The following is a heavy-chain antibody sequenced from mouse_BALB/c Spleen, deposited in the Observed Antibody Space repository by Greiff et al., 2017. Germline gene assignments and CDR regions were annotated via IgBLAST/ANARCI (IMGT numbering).Heavy chain of an antibody. D-gene: IGHD1-1*01. V-gene: IGHV1-7*01. CDR3: ARKNYGRDYAMDY. Sequence: VQLQQSGAELAKPGASVKMSCKASGYTFTSYWMHWVKQRPGQGLEWIGYINPSTGYTEYNQKFKDKATLTADKSSSTAYMQLSSLTSEDSAVYYCARKNYGRDYAMDYWGQGTSVTVSS. J-gene: IGHJ4*01. CDR1: GYTFTSYW. CDR2: INPSTGYT.